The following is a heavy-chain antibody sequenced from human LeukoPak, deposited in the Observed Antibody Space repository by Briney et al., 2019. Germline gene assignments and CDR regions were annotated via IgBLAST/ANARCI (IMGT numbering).Heavy chain of an antibody. Sequence: SETLSLTCTVSGGSVSTGSYYWSWIRQPAGRGLEWIGHIHTSGTMNYSASLKSRVRISVETSKNQFSLKLNSVTAADTAVYFCARRAYSAAYWKHFDYWGQGTLVTVSS. CDR1: GGSVSTGSYY. CDR3: ARRAYSAAYWKHFDY. D-gene: IGHD1-1*01. V-gene: IGHV4-61*09. J-gene: IGHJ4*02. CDR2: IHTSGTM.